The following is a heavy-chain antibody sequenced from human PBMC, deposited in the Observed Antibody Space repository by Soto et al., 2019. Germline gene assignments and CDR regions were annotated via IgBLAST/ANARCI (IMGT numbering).Heavy chain of an antibody. CDR1: GFTFSSYA. CDR3: AKEMEDYDYGDPRPFDY. D-gene: IGHD4-17*01. CDR2: ISGSGGST. V-gene: IGHV3-23*01. Sequence: PGGSLRLSCAASGFTFSSYAMSWVRQAPGKGLEWVSAISGSGGSTYYADSVKGRFTISRDNSKNTLYLQMNSLRAEDTAVYYCAKEMEDYDYGDPRPFDYWGQGTLVTVSS. J-gene: IGHJ4*02.